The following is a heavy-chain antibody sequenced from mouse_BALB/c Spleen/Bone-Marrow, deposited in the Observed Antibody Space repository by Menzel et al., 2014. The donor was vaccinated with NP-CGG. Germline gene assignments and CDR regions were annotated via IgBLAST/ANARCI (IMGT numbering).Heavy chain of an antibody. CDR1: GDSITSGY. Sequence: EVQLQESGPSLVKPSQTLSLPCSVTGDSITSGYWNWIRKFPGNKLEYMGYISHSGSTYYNPSLRSRISITRDSSKNXYYLQLNSVTIEDTATYYCASGIYYYGRRSYWYLNVWGAGTTVTVSS. D-gene: IGHD1-1*01. CDR2: ISHSGST. J-gene: IGHJ1*01. V-gene: IGHV3-8*02. CDR3: ASGIYYYGRRSYWYLNV.